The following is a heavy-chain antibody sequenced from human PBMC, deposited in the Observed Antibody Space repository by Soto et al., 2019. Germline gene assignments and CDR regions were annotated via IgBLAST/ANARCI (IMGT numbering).Heavy chain of an antibody. D-gene: IGHD4-17*01. CDR2: VHHSVGN. Sequence: SETLSLTCVVAGASVANDNGWSWVRQPPGKGLEWIGEVHHSVGNNNSPSLKSRVTISVDRSKNQFSLKLSSVTAADTAVYYCARVADYGANHHWLDPWRQGPLVTVSS. CDR1: GASVANDNG. J-gene: IGHJ5*02. CDR3: ARVADYGANHHWLDP. V-gene: IGHV4-4*02.